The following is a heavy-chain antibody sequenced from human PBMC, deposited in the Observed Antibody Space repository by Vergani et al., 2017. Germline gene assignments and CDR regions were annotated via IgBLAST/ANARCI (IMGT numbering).Heavy chain of an antibody. J-gene: IGHJ3*01. CDR1: RYIFSNFW. D-gene: IGHD3-10*01. V-gene: IGHV5-51*01. CDR3: ASGGHGSENGGALQL. CDR2: IYPGDSEV. Sequence: EKQLVQSGSETKTPGESLKISCQAFRYIFSNFWIGWVRQRPGRGLEWMGIIYPGDSEVKSNPTFRGQVIFSVDTSVNTAYLQWRSLQASDTATYFCASGGHGSENGGALQLWGQGTNITVSS.